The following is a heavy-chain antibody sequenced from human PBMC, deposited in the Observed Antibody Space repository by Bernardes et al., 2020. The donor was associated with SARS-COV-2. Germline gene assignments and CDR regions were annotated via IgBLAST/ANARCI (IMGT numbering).Heavy chain of an antibody. D-gene: IGHD3-16*01. J-gene: IGHJ6*02. Sequence: SETLSLTCTVSSGSLNNHYLSWVRQPPGKGLEWIGYIYYSGSTHYNPSLKSRVTISLDTSKNQVSLRLSSVTAADTAVYYCARWGSGSSHYYYYYGMDVWGQGTTVTVAS. CDR1: SGSLNNHY. CDR3: ARWGSGSSHYYYYYGMDV. V-gene: IGHV4-59*11. CDR2: IYYSGST.